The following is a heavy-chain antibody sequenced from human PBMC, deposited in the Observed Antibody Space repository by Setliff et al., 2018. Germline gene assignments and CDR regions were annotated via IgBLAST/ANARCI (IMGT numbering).Heavy chain of an antibody. Sequence: GGSLRLSCAASGFTFSSSSMTWVRQAPGKGLEWVSAINSGGSSTYYADSVKGRFTISRDNSKNTLYLQMNSLRAEDTAIYSCAKFSSVPVSRFFDYWGQGALVTVSS. CDR2: INSGGSST. D-gene: IGHD2-2*01. CDR1: GFTFSSSS. CDR3: AKFSSVPVSRFFDY. V-gene: IGHV3-23*01. J-gene: IGHJ4*02.